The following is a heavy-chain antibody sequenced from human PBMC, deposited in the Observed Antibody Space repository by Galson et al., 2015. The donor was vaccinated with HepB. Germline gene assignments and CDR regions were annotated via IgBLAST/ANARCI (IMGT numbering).Heavy chain of an antibody. J-gene: IGHJ1*01. CDR2: IYYSGST. CDR3: ARHHEAGFQH. CDR1: GGSISSYY. Sequence: SETLSLTCTVSGGSISSYYWSWIRQPPGKGLEWIGYIYYSGSTNYNPSLKSRVTISVDTSKNQFSLKLSSVTAADTAVYYCARHHEAGFQHWGQGTLVTVSS. V-gene: IGHV4-59*08. D-gene: IGHD6-19*01.